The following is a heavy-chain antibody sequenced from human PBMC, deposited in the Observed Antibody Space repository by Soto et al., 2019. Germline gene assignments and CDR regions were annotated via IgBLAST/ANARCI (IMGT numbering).Heavy chain of an antibody. D-gene: IGHD3-22*01. CDR1: GFTFRNYG. V-gene: IGHV3-48*01. CDR2: IGIGSSTK. CDR3: ARFYFFYNDFSGSPLIVFVF. J-gene: IGHJ3*01. Sequence: GGSLRLSCAASGFTFRNYGMNWVRQAPGKGLEWVSYIGIGSSTKYYADSVKGRFTISRDNAKNSLYLQMNSLRAEDTAVYYFARFYFFYNDFSGSPLIVFVFWGQGTMVTFSS.